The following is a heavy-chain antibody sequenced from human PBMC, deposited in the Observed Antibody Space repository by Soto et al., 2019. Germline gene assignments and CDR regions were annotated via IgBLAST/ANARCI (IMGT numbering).Heavy chain of an antibody. CDR1: GYTFTSYS. CDR2: ISAYNGNT. J-gene: IGHJ4*02. CDR3: ARDAPPADY. V-gene: IGHV1-18*04. Sequence: QVQLVQSGAEVKKPGASVKVSCKASGYTFTSYSISWVRQAPGQGREWMGWISAYNGNTNYAQMLQGRVTMTTDTSTNTAYMELRSLISDDTAVYYCARDAPPADYWGQGTLVTVSS.